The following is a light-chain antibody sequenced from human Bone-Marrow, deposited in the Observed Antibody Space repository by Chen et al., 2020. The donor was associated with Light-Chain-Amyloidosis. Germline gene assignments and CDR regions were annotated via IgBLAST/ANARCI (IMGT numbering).Light chain of an antibody. J-gene: IGLJ2*01. CDR1: TGAVTSGHF. Sequence: QAVVTQETSLTVSPGGTVTLTCGSSTGAVTSGHFPYWFQQKPGQAPRTLIYDTSNKHSWTPALFSDFLLGGKAALTLSGAQPEDEAEYYCLLTYIGAMVFGGGTKLTVL. CDR3: LLTYIGAMV. CDR2: DTS. V-gene: IGLV7-46*01.